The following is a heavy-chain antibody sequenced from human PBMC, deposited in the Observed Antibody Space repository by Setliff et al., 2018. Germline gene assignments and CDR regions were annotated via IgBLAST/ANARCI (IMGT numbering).Heavy chain of an antibody. D-gene: IGHD1-7*01. CDR2: IDPDGIGK. Sequence: QPGGSLRLSCAASEFTFNKYWMTWVRQAPGKGLEWVANIDPDGIGKYYIDSVRGRFTISRDNAQKTLYLHMNNLRADDTAVYYCARDQFRNSGGLYSWGQGTLVTVSS. CDR1: EFTFNKYW. J-gene: IGHJ5*02. V-gene: IGHV3-7*01. CDR3: ARDQFRNSGGLYS.